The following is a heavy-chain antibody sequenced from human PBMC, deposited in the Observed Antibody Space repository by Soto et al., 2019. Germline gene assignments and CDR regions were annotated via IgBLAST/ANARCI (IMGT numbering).Heavy chain of an antibody. J-gene: IGHJ1*01. CDR1: GESFSPYY. D-gene: IGHD6-6*01. V-gene: IGHV4-34*01. Sequence: SETLSLTCAVYGESFSPYYWNWIRQPPGRGLEWIGEINHSGSTNYNPSLKSRVTISVDTSKNQFSLKVSSVTAADTAVYYCVRFTPGSSTLLEHWCQGIRVSVS. CDR3: VRFTPGSSTLLEH. CDR2: INHSGST.